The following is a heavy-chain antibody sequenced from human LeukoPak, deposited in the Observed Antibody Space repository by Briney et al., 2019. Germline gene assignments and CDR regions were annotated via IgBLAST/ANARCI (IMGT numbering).Heavy chain of an antibody. CDR3: ARGDSSGYCDY. J-gene: IGHJ4*02. Sequence: GGSLRLSCAASGFTFSSYAMHWVRQAPGKGLEWVAVISYDGSNKYYADSVKGRFTIPRDNSKNTLYLQMNSLRAEDTAVYYCARGDSSGYCDYWGQGTLVTVSS. D-gene: IGHD3-22*01. V-gene: IGHV3-30-3*01. CDR2: ISYDGSNK. CDR1: GFTFSSYA.